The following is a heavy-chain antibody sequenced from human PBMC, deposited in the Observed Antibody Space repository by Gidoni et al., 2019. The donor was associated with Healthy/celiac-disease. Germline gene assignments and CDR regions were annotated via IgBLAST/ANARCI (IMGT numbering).Heavy chain of an antibody. Sequence: QVQLQQWGAGLLKPSATLSLTCPVYGGSFSGSYWIWLRQPPGKGLEWIGEINHSGSTNYNPSLKSRVTISVDTSKNQFALKLSSVTAADTAVYYCARGSPSLADCGGDRGCTDFDYWGQGTLVTVSS. CDR1: GGSFSGSY. V-gene: IGHV4-34*01. CDR2: INHSGST. CDR3: ARGSPSLADCGGDRGCTDFDY. J-gene: IGHJ4*02. D-gene: IGHD2-21*02.